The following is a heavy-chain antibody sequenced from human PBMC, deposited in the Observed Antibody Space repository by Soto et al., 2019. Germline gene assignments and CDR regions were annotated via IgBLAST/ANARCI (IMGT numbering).Heavy chain of an antibody. V-gene: IGHV3-23*01. D-gene: IGHD5-12*01. CDR3: AKDSFINLRGYDSY. Sequence: GGSLRLSCAASGFTFSTYAMIWVRQSPGKGLEWVSAISGSGDSTYYADSVKGRFTISRDNSKNTLYLQMSSLRAEDTAIYYCAKDSFINLRGYDSYWGQGTLVTVSS. CDR2: ISGSGDST. CDR1: GFTFSTYA. J-gene: IGHJ4*02.